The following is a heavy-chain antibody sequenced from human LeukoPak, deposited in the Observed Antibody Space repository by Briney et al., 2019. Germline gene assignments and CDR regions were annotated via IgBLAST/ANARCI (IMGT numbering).Heavy chain of an antibody. CDR2: INADGSTT. J-gene: IGHJ3*02. CDR1: GFTFRGYW. Sequence: PGGSLRLSCAASGFTFRGYWMHWVRQAPGKGLVWVSRINADGSTTSYADSVKGRFTISRDNAKNTLYLQLNSLRAGDTAVYYCARGIAVGDDAFDIWGQGTMVTVSS. CDR3: ARGIAVGDDAFDI. V-gene: IGHV3-74*01. D-gene: IGHD6-19*01.